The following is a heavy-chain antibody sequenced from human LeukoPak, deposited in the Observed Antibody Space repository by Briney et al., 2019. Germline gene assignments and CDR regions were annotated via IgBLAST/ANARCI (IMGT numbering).Heavy chain of an antibody. V-gene: IGHV4-59*08. CDR1: GGSISSYY. J-gene: IGHJ4*02. D-gene: IGHD1-26*01. CDR2: IYYSGST. Sequence: SETLSLTCTVSGGSISSYYWSWIRQPPGKGPEWIGYIYYSGSTNYNPSLKSRVTISVDTSKNQFSLKLSSVTAADTAVYYCARQPHLGVGVFSEFDYWGQGTLVTVSS. CDR3: ARQPHLGVGVFSEFDY.